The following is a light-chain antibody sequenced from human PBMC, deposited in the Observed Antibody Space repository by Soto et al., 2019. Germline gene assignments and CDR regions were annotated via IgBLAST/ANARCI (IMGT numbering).Light chain of an antibody. J-gene: IGKJ3*01. CDR1: QGISSY. CDR2: AAS. CDR3: QQLNSYPL. Sequence: DIQLTQSPSFLSASVGDRVTITCRASQGISSYLAWYQQKPGKAPKLLIYAASTLQSGVPSRFSGSGSGTEFTLTIRSLQPEDSATYYCQQLNSYPLFGPGTKVDIK. V-gene: IGKV1-9*01.